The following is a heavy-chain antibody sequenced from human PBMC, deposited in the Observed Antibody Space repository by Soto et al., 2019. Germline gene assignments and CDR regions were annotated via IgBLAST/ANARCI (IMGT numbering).Heavy chain of an antibody. CDR3: VRDGTKTLRDWFDP. CDR2: IYATGTT. V-gene: IGHV4-4*07. Sequence: SETLSLTCTVSGASISGFYWSWIRKSAGKGLEWIGRIYATGTTDYNLSLKSRVMMSVDTSKKQFSLKLRSVTAADTAVYYCVRDGTKTLRDWFDPWGQGISVTVSS. CDR1: GASISGFY. D-gene: IGHD1-1*01. J-gene: IGHJ5*02.